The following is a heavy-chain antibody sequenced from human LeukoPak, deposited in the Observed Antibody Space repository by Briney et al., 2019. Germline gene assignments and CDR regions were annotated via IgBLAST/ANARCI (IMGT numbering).Heavy chain of an antibody. J-gene: IGHJ5*02. CDR1: GFTVSSNY. Sequence: GGSLRLSCAASGFTVSSNYMSWVRQAPGKGLEWVSVIYSGGSTYYADSVKGRFTISRDNSKNTLYLQMNSLRAEDTAVYYCASRAYYYDSSGYYYDWFDPWDQGTLVTVSS. V-gene: IGHV3-66*01. D-gene: IGHD3-22*01. CDR2: IYSGGST. CDR3: ASRAYYYDSSGYYYDWFDP.